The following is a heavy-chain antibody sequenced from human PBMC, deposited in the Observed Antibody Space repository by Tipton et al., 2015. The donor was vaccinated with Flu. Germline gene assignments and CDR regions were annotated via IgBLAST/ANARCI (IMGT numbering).Heavy chain of an antibody. Sequence: TLSLTCTASGDSISSYYWSWIRQPAGKGLEWLGRIYTSGSTNYNPSLKSRVTMSGDTSKNQFSLKLSSVTAADTAVYYCARGPCSGGNCYVKGAFDIWGQGTMVTVSS. D-gene: IGHD2-15*01. V-gene: IGHV4-4*07. J-gene: IGHJ3*02. CDR2: IYTSGST. CDR3: ARGPCSGGNCYVKGAFDI. CDR1: GDSISSYY.